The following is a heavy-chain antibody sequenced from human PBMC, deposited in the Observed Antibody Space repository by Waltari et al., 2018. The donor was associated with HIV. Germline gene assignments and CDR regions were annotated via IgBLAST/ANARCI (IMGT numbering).Heavy chain of an antibody. J-gene: IGHJ6*02. CDR3: ARVERYPSPVEEYYGMDV. D-gene: IGHD3-9*01. CDR2: IKQDGSEK. CDR1: GFTFSSYW. V-gene: IGHV3-7*01. Sequence: EVQLVESGGGLVQPGGSLRLSCAASGFTFSSYWMNWVRQAPGKGLEWVANIKQDGSEKYYVDSVKGRFTISRDNAKNSLYLQMNSLRAEDTAVYYCARVERYPSPVEEYYGMDVWGQGTTVTVSS.